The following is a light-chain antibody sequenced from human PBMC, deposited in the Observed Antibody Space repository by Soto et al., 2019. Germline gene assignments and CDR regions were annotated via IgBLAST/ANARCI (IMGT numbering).Light chain of an antibody. Sequence: EIVLTQSPGTLSLSPGERATLSCRASQSVNSNYLTWYQQKPGQSPRVLMYGTSNRATGIPDRFSGSGSGTDFTLTISRLAPEDFAVYYCLQYDESFPTFGQGNKVEIK. CDR3: LQYDESFPT. J-gene: IGKJ1*01. CDR1: QSVNSNY. CDR2: GTS. V-gene: IGKV3-20*01.